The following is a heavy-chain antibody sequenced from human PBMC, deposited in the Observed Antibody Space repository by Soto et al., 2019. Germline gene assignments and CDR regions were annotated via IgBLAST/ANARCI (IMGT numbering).Heavy chain of an antibody. CDR2: IYDSGST. Sequence: SETQSLTCTVSGGSISSSSYYWGRIRQPPGKGLGWIGSIYDSGSTYYNPSLKSLVTISVDTSKNQFSLKLSCVTAADTAVYYCASLLTLGYCSGGSCYGIRQNWFDPWGQGTLVTVSS. CDR3: ASLLTLGYCSGGSCYGIRQNWFDP. J-gene: IGHJ5*02. V-gene: IGHV4-39*01. D-gene: IGHD2-15*01. CDR1: GGSISSSSYY.